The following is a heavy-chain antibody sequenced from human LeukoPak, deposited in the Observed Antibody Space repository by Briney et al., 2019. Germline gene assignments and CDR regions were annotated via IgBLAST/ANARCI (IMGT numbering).Heavy chain of an antibody. D-gene: IGHD3-22*01. CDR2: IYSGGST. CDR1: GFTVSSNY. CDR3: ATGLNYYDNLCY. J-gene: IGHJ4*02. V-gene: IGHV3-66*01. Sequence: GGSLRLSCAASGFTVSSNYMSWVRQAPGKGLEWVSVIYSGGSTYYADSVKGRFTISRDNSKNTLYLQMNSLRAEDTAVYYCATGLNYYDNLCYWGQGTLVTVSS.